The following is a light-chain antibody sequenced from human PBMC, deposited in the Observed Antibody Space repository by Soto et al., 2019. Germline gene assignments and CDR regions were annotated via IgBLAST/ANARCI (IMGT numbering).Light chain of an antibody. CDR3: QQYNNWPPNT. V-gene: IGKV3-15*01. CDR1: QSVGTN. Sequence: ETIMTQSPATLSVSPGERATLSCRASQSVGTNLVWYQQKPGQAPRLLLYGVSTRATGIPARFSGSGSGTQFTLAISSLQSEDFAVYYCQQYNNWPPNTFGQGTKLEIK. J-gene: IGKJ2*01. CDR2: GVS.